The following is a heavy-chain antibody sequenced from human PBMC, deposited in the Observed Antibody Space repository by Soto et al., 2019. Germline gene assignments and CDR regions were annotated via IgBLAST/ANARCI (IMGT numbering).Heavy chain of an antibody. CDR3: ARERGYCSGGSCYGLDY. CDR1: GFTVSSNY. Sequence: EVQLVESGGGLVQPGGSLRLSCAASGFTVSSNYMSWVRQAPGKGLEWVSVIYSGGSTYYADSVKGRFTISRDNSKNTLYLQMNSLRAEDTAVYYCARERGYCSGGSCYGLDYWGQGTLVTVSS. CDR2: IYSGGST. D-gene: IGHD2-15*01. J-gene: IGHJ4*02. V-gene: IGHV3-66*01.